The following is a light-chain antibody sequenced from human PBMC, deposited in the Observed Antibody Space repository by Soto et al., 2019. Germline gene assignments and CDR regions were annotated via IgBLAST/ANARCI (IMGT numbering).Light chain of an antibody. V-gene: IGLV2-14*01. CDR1: SSDVGGYNY. CDR3: SSYRSSSTFVV. CDR2: EVS. Sequence: QSVLTQPASVSGSPGQSITISCTGTSSDVGGYNYVYWYQQHPGKAPKLMIYEVSNRPSGVSNRFSGSKSGNTASLTISGLQAEDEADYYCSSYRSSSTFVVFGGGTKVTVL. J-gene: IGLJ2*01.